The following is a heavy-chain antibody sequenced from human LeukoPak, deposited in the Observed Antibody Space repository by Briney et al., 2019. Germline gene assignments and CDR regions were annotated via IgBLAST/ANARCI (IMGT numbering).Heavy chain of an antibody. D-gene: IGHD4-17*01. CDR2: ISYDGSNK. Sequence: GGSLRLSCAASGFTFSSYGMHWVRQAPGKGLEWVAVISYDGSNKYYADSVKGRFTISRDNSKNTLYLQMNSLRAEDTAVYYCVKAATVTIHYYYYGMDVWGQGTTVTVSS. CDR1: GFTFSSYG. V-gene: IGHV3-30*18. J-gene: IGHJ6*02. CDR3: VKAATVTIHYYYYGMDV.